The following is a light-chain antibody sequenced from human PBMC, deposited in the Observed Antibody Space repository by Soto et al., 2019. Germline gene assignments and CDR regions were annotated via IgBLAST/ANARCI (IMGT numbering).Light chain of an antibody. V-gene: IGKV3D-15*01. CDR3: QQYNNWPPIT. J-gene: IGKJ5*01. Sequence: IVLTQSPGTLSLSPGERATLSCRSSQSVSNNYLAWYQQKPGQAPRLLIYDASTRATDIPAWFSGSGSGTEFTLTISGLQSEDFAVYYCQQYNNWPPITFGQGTRLEIK. CDR1: QSVSNN. CDR2: DAS.